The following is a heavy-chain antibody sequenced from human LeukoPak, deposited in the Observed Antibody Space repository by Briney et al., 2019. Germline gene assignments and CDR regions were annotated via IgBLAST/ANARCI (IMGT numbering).Heavy chain of an antibody. Sequence: SETLSLTCTVSGGSISSSSYYWGWIRQPPGKGLEWIGSIYYSGSTYYNPSLKSRVTISVDTSKNQFSLKLSSVTAADTAVYYCARLHVYSGSSIHYIFDSWGQGTLVTVSS. J-gene: IGHJ4*02. CDR1: GGSISSSSYY. CDR2: IYYSGST. V-gene: IGHV4-39*07. D-gene: IGHD3-10*02. CDR3: ARLHVYSGSSIHYIFDS.